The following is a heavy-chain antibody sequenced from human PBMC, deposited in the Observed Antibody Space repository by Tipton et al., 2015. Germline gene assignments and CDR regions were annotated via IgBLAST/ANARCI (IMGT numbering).Heavy chain of an antibody. CDR3: AAFCYGGNCPDY. D-gene: IGHD2-15*01. Sequence: TLSLTCTVSGVSISSYYWTWIRQPPGKGLQWVGNVFHTGATSYNSSLKSRLTFSIDTPKNQVSLRLSSVTAADTAVYYCAAFCYGGNCPDYWGQGTLVIVSA. CDR2: VFHTGAT. V-gene: IGHV4-59*01. CDR1: GVSISSYY. J-gene: IGHJ4*02.